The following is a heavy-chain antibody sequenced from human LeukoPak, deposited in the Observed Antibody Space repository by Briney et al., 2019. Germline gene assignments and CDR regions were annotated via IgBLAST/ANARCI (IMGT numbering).Heavy chain of an antibody. CDR3: AREEYYYDSSGSCPDDAFDI. CDR2: ISYDGSNK. CDR1: GFTFSSYA. D-gene: IGHD3-22*01. V-gene: IGHV3-30-3*01. J-gene: IGHJ3*02. Sequence: PGRSLRLSCAASGFTFSSYAMHWVRQAPGKGLEWVAVISYDGSNKYYADSVKGRFTISRDNSKNTLYLQMNSLRAEDTAMYYCAREEYYYDSSGSCPDDAFDIWGQGTMVTVSS.